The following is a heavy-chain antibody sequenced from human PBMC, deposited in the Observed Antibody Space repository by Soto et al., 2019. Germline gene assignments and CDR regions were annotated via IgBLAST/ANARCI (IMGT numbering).Heavy chain of an antibody. CDR3: ARYSYYYDSSGYYYFYGMDV. V-gene: IGHV4-61*01. CDR1: GGSVSSGSYY. J-gene: IGHJ6*02. D-gene: IGHD3-22*01. Sequence: QVQLQESGPGLVKPSETLSLTCTVSGGSVSSGSYYWSWIRQPPGKGLEWIGYIYYSGSTNYNPSLKSRVTIPVDTSKNHFSLNLSSVTAADTAVYYCARYSYYYDSSGYYYFYGMDVWGQGTTVTVSS. CDR2: IYYSGST.